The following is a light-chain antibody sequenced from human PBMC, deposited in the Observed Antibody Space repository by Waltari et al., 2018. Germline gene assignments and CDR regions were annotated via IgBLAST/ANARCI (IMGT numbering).Light chain of an antibody. CDR1: QSVNSN. CDR3: QQYNKWLWT. CDR2: GAS. Sequence: EIVMTQSPATLSVSPGDRATLSCRARQSVNSNLAWYQQKPGQAPRLLFYGASTRATGIPARFGGSGSGTEFTLTISSLQVDDVAIYYCQQYNKWLWTFGQGTKVEI. J-gene: IGKJ1*01. V-gene: IGKV3-15*01.